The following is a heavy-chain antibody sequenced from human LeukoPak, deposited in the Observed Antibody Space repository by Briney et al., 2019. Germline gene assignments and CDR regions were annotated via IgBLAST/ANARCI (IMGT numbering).Heavy chain of an antibody. V-gene: IGHV4-59*01. J-gene: IGHJ3*02. CDR3: ARVAPYDPTRIDNAFDI. D-gene: IGHD1-26*01. CDR2: IYYSGST. CDR1: GGSISSYY. Sequence: SETLSLTCTVSGGSISSYYWSWIRQPPGKGLEWIGYIYYSGSTNYNPSLKSRVTISVDTSKNQFSLKLSSVTAADTAVYYCARVAPYDPTRIDNAFDIWGQGTMVTVSS.